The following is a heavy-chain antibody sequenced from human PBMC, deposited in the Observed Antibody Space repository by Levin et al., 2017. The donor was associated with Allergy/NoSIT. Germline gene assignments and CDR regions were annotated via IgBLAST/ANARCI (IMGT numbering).Heavy chain of an antibody. CDR1: GFTVSNDY. J-gene: IGHJ1*01. D-gene: IGHD5-24*01. Sequence: GGSLRLSCEVYGFTVSNDYMSWVRQAPGKGLEWVSVIYSGGSIYYTDSVKGRFTISRDSSRNTLYLQMNSLTVGATAVYYCARMAVSEYCQNWRQGTLVSVSS. CDR2: IYSGGSI. CDR3: ARMAVSEYCQN. V-gene: IGHV3-53*01.